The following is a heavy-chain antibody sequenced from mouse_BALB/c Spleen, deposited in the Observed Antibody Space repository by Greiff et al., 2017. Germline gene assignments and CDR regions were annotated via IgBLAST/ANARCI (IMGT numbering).Heavy chain of an antibody. CDR3: ARRDGSSYAWFAY. D-gene: IGHD1-1*01. Sequence: EVQLVESGGGLVKLGGSLKLSCAASGFTFSSYYMSWVRQTPEKRLELVAAINSNGGSTYYPDTVKGRFTISRDNAKNTLYLQMSSLKSEDTALYYCARRDGSSYAWFAYWGQGTLVTVSA. J-gene: IGHJ3*01. V-gene: IGHV5-6-2*01. CDR2: INSNGGST. CDR1: GFTFSSYY.